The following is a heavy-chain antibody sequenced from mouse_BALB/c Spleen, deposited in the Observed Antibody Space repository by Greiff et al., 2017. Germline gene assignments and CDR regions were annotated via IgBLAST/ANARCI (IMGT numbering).Heavy chain of an antibody. D-gene: IGHD2-14*01. CDR1: GYTFSSYW. CDR2: ILPGSGST. V-gene: IGHV1-9*01. J-gene: IGHJ4*01. Sequence: QVQLQQSGAELMKPGASVKISCKATGYTFSSYWIEWVKQRPGHGLEWIGEILPGSGSTNYNEKFKGKATFTADTSSNTAYMQLSSLTSEDSAVYYCARSHYRALGMDDWGQGTAVTVSA. CDR3: ARSHYRALGMDD.